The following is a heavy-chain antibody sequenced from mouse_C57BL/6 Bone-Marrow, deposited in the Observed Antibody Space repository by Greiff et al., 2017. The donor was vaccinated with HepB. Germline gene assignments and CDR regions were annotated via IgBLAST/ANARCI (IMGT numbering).Heavy chain of an antibody. CDR1: GFTFSSYG. J-gene: IGHJ2*01. D-gene: IGHD1-1*01. CDR2: ISSGGSYT. Sequence: EVMLVESGGDLVKPGGSLKLSCAASGFTFSSYGMSWVRQTPDKRLEWVATISSGGSYTYYPDSVKGRFTISRDNAKNTLYLQMSSLKSEDTAMYYCARTLRVYFDYWGQGTTLTVSS. CDR3: ARTLRVYFDY. V-gene: IGHV5-6*01.